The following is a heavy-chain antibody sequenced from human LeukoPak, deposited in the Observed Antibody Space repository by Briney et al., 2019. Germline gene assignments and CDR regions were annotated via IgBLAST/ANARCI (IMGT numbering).Heavy chain of an antibody. CDR2: ISSSSDYI. V-gene: IGHV3-21*01. J-gene: IGHJ5*02. CDR1: GFTFSGSA. D-gene: IGHD4-17*01. CDR3: ARGATTTRFGRFDP. Sequence: PGGSLRLSCAASGFTFSGSAMHWVRQASGKGLEWVSSISSSSDYIYHADSVKGRFTISRDNPKKSLYLQMNSLRAEDTAVYYCARGATTTRFGRFDPWGQGTLVIVSS.